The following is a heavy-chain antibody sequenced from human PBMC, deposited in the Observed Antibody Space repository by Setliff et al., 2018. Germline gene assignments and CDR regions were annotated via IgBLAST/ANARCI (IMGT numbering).Heavy chain of an antibody. CDR1: GFTFSSFW. J-gene: IGHJ5*02. D-gene: IGHD6-25*01. V-gene: IGHV3-7*01. Sequence: VGSLRLSCAASGFTFSSFWMSWVRQSPGKGLEWVANINQDGSGKYYVDSVRGRFTISRDNAQKTLYLHMNNLRADDTAVFYCVPGRGSWGQGALVTVSS. CDR3: VPGRGS. CDR2: INQDGSGK.